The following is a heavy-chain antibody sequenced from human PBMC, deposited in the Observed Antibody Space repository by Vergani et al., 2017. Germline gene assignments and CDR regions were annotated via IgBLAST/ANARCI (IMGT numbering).Heavy chain of an antibody. CDR3: ATPQTVTTGGMEV. CDR2: VDPEDGET. J-gene: IGHJ6*02. V-gene: IGHV1-69-2*01. CDR1: AYTFTDHY. D-gene: IGHD4-17*01. Sequence: EVQLVQSGAEVKKPGATMQISCKVSAYTFTDHYMHWLKQAPGKGLEWMGLVDPEDGETIYAEKFKGRVTIAADTSTDTAHLELSSLRSEDTAVYYCATPQTVTTGGMEVWGQGTTVIVSS.